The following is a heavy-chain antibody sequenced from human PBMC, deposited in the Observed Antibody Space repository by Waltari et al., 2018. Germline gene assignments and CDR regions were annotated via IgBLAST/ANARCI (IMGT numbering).Heavy chain of an antibody. D-gene: IGHD4-17*01. CDR2: ISSSSLYM. CDR1: GFTFSTYS. Sequence: EVQLVASGGGLVKAGGSLRRPCAAFGFTFSTYSMNWVRQAPGKGLEWVSSISSSSLYMSYADSVKGRVTISRDNAKNSLYLQMNSLRVEDTAVYYCARSSTTVTTFGWGQGTLVTVSS. CDR3: ARSSTTVTTFG. J-gene: IGHJ4*02. V-gene: IGHV3-21*01.